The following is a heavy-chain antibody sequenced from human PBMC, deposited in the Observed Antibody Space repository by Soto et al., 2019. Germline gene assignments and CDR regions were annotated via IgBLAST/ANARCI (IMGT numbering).Heavy chain of an antibody. Sequence: GGSLRLSCAASGFAFSSYAMSWVRQAPGKGLEWVSAISGSGGSTYYADSVKGRFTISRDNSKNTLYLQMNSLRAEDTAVYYCAKDLGYCSSTSCLRLGHNWFDPWGQGTLVTVSS. D-gene: IGHD2-2*01. V-gene: IGHV3-23*01. CDR3: AKDLGYCSSTSCLRLGHNWFDP. J-gene: IGHJ5*02. CDR1: GFAFSSYA. CDR2: ISGSGGST.